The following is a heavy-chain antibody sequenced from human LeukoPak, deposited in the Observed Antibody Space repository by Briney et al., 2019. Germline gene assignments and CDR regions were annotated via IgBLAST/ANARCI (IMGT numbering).Heavy chain of an antibody. CDR2: IKSKTDGGTS. V-gene: IGHV3-15*01. Sequence: GGSLSLSCAASGFSFSNAWMSWVRQAPGQGLEWVGSIKSKTDGGTSDNASPVKGRFTISRDDSKNTMYLQMNSLRTEDTAVYYCSTGGSVDTAIGLLDYWGQGTLVTVSS. CDR3: STGGSVDTAIGLLDY. CDR1: GFSFSNAW. D-gene: IGHD5-18*01. J-gene: IGHJ4*02.